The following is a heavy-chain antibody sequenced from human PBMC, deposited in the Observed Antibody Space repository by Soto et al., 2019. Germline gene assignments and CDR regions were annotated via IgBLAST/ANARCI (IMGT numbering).Heavy chain of an antibody. CDR1: GLSFSSSA. CDR2: IVVGTNNT. J-gene: IGHJ4*02. CDR3: AADLRYCSGDSCYYFDY. V-gene: IGHV1-58*02. Sequence: ASVKVSCKTSGLSFSSSAMQWVRQAPGQRLEWIGWIVVGTNNTHYAQNLQERVTITRDMSTSSVYMELSSLRPEDTAVYYCAADLRYCSGDSCYYFDYWGQG. D-gene: IGHD2-15*01.